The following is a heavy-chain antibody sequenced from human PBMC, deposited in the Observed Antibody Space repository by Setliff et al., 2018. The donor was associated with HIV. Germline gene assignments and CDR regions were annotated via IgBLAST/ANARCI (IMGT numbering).Heavy chain of an antibody. CDR1: GGSIGSYY. CDR2: IYNTDRT. J-gene: IGHJ4*02. CDR3: ARHVHRTYYDSVGFFQY. D-gene: IGHD3-22*01. Sequence: SETLSLTCTVSGGSIGSYYWRWLRQTPGKGLVWIAYIYNTDRTNYSPSLKSRLTISAEASKDQFYLELRSVIDADTAVYFCARHVHRTYYDSVGFFQYWGQGLMVTV. V-gene: IGHV4-59*08.